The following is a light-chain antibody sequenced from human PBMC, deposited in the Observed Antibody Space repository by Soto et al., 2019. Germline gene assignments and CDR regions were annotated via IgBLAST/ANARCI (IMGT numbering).Light chain of an antibody. V-gene: IGLV1-44*01. CDR1: SSNIGRNA. Sequence: QSVLTQPPSASGAPGQRVTISCSGSSSNIGRNAVNWYRQLPGTAPRLLIYTNDLRPSGVPDRFSASRSGTSASLAISGLQSEDEGNFYCATWDDSLDGPVFGGGTQLTVL. CDR3: ATWDDSLDGPV. J-gene: IGLJ2*01. CDR2: TND.